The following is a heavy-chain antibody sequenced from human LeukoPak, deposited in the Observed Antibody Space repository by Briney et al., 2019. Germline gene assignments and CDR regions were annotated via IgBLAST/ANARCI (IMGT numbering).Heavy chain of an antibody. CDR2: ISYDGSNK. D-gene: IGHD3-22*01. Sequence: QPGRSLRLSCAASGFTFSSYAMHWVRQAPGKVLEWVAVISYDGSNKYYADSVKGRFTISRDNSKNTLYLQMNSLRAEDTAVYYCARGGNQTYYYDSSGYYPFDYWGQGTLVTVSS. CDR3: ARGGNQTYYYDSSGYYPFDY. CDR1: GFTFSSYA. V-gene: IGHV3-30*04. J-gene: IGHJ4*02.